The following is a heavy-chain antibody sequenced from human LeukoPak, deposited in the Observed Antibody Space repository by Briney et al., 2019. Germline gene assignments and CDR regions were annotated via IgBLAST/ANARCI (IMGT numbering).Heavy chain of an antibody. CDR1: GGSISNYY. CDR3: ARELNPVTGDFDN. D-gene: IGHD7-27*01. V-gene: IGHV4-59*01. J-gene: IGHJ4*02. Sequence: PSETLSLTCTVSGGSISNYYWSWIRQPPGKGLEWIGYIYYSGRTNYNPSLRSRVTISVDTSKNQFSLMLSSVTAADTAVYYCARELNPVTGDFDNWGQGTRVTVSS. CDR2: IYYSGRT.